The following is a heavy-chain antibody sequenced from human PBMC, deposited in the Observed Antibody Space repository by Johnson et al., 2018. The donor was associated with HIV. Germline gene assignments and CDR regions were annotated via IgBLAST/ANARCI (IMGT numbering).Heavy chain of an antibody. J-gene: IGHJ3*02. CDR1: AFTSSSYS. CDR3: ARDRGYYDSSGGDAFDI. CDR2: ISYDGSNK. V-gene: IGHV3-30*14. Sequence: QVQLVESGGGVVQPGRSLRLSCAASAFTSSSYSMHWVRQAPGKGLEWVAVISYDGSNKYYADSVKGRLTISRDNSKNTVYLQMNSLRAEDTAVYYCARDRGYYDSSGGDAFDIWGPGALVTVSS. D-gene: IGHD3-22*01.